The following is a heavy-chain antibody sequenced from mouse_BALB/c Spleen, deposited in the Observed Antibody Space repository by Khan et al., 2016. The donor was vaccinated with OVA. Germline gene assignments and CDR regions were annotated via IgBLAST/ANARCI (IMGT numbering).Heavy chain of an antibody. CDR3: ARGGSSGPAWFAY. CDR2: IRYDGYS. CDR1: GYSITSGYF. Sequence: EVQLQESGPGLVKPSQSLSLTCSVTGYSITSGYFWNWIRQFPGNNLVWLGYIRYDGYSNYNPSLKNRIHISRDTAKNQFFLKLNSVPPEDTATYYCARGGSSGPAWFAYWGQGTLVTVSA. D-gene: IGHD3-1*01. J-gene: IGHJ3*01. V-gene: IGHV3-6*02.